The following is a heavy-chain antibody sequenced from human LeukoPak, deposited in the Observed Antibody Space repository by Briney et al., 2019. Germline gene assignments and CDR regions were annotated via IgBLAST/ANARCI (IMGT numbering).Heavy chain of an antibody. J-gene: IGHJ6*02. D-gene: IGHD3-10*01. CDR2: ITGGGGST. Sequence: GGSLRLSCAASRFTFSTYGMSWVRQAPGKGLEWVSSITGGGGSTYYADSVKGRFTISRDNSKNTLYLQMNSLRAEDTAVYYCARDYGRSRDYGMDVWGQGTTVTVSS. CDR3: ARDYGRSRDYGMDV. CDR1: RFTFSTYG. V-gene: IGHV3-23*01.